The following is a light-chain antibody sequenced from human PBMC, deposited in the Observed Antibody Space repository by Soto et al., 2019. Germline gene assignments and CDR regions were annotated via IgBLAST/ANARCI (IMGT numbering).Light chain of an antibody. Sequence: DIQMTQSPSSLSASVGDRVTITCRASQGISNYLAWYQQKPGKVPKLLIYAASTLQSGVPSRFSGSGSGTAFPLTISSLQPEDVATYYCQKYNSALFTFGPGTKVDIK. CDR1: QGISNY. V-gene: IGKV1-27*01. J-gene: IGKJ3*01. CDR3: QKYNSALFT. CDR2: AAS.